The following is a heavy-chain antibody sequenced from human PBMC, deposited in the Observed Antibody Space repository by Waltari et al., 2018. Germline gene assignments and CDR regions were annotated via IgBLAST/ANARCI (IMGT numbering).Heavy chain of an antibody. CDR3: ARSGGGTTTFGVAE. D-gene: IGHD3-3*01. V-gene: IGHV1-2*06. CDR2: INPNSGDT. Sequence: QVQLVQSGAEVKKSGASVKVPCKASGYTFTDFFIHSVRQAPGQGLEWMGRINPNSGDTSYAQRFQGRVTMTGDTSITTAYMELTGLRSDDTAIYYCARSGGGTTTFGVAEWGQGSLVTVSS. J-gene: IGHJ4*02. CDR1: GYTFTDFF.